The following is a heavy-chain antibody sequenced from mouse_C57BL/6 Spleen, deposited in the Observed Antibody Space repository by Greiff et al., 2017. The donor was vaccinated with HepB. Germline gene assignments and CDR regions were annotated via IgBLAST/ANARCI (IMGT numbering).Heavy chain of an antibody. V-gene: IGHV1-19*01. CDR2: INPYNGGT. D-gene: IGHD2-5*01. CDR1: GYTFTDYY. J-gene: IGHJ1*03. Sequence: VQLQQSGPVLVKPGASVKMSCKASGYTFTDYYMNWVKQSHGKSLEWIGVINPYNGGTSYNQKFKGKATLTVDKSSSTAYMELNSLTSEDSAVYYCARYYSNYGGYWYFDDWGTGTTVTVSS. CDR3: ARYYSNYGGYWYFDD.